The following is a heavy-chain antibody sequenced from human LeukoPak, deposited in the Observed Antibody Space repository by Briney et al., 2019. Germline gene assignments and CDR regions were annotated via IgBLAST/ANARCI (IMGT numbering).Heavy chain of an antibody. V-gene: IGHV3-23*01. CDR3: AKANSSSPFLNWFDP. CDR1: GFTVSNYA. Sequence: GGSLRLSCAASGFTVSNYAMNWVRQAPGKGLQWVSGFSGSGGKTYYADSVKGRFTISRDNSKNTLYLQMNSLRAEDTAVYYCAKANSSSPFLNWFDPWGQGTLVTVSS. J-gene: IGHJ5*02. D-gene: IGHD6-6*01. CDR2: FSGSGGKT.